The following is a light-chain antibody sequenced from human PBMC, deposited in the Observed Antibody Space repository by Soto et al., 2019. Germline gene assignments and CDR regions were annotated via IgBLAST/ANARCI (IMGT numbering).Light chain of an antibody. Sequence: QSALTQPASVSGSPGQSITISCTGTSSDVGSYNLVSWYQQHPGKAPKLMIYDVSKRPSGVPDRFSGSKSGNTASLTLSGLQADDEADYYCCSYAGSYTFYVFGTGTKVTVL. CDR2: DVS. V-gene: IGLV2-11*01. J-gene: IGLJ1*01. CDR3: CSYAGSYTFYV. CDR1: SSDVGSYNL.